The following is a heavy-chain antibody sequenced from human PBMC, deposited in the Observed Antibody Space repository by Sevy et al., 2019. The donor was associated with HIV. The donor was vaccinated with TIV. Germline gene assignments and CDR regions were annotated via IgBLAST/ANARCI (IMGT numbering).Heavy chain of an antibody. Sequence: GGSLRLSCAASGFTFSTYPMHWVRQAPGRGLEWVSTFSFGCGKINYADSVKGRFTISRDNSKNTLYLQMHSLRAEDTAVYYCAREGCSKPHDYWGQGTLVTVSS. J-gene: IGHJ4*02. CDR2: FSFGCGKI. CDR1: GFTFSTYP. CDR3: AREGCSKPHDY. D-gene: IGHD3-10*02. V-gene: IGHV3-23*01.